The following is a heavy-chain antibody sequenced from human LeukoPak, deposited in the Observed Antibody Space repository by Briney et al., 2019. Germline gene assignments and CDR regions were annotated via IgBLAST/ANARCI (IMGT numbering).Heavy chain of an antibody. CDR3: ARVYGDYFGRFDY. CDR1: GGSISSYY. CDR2: IYYSGST. D-gene: IGHD4-17*01. J-gene: IGHJ4*02. V-gene: IGHV4-59*01. Sequence: PSETLSLTCTVSGGSISSYYWSLIRQPPGKGLEWIGYIYYSGSTNYNPSLKSRVTIPVDTSKNQFSLKLSSVTAADTAVYYCARVYGDYFGRFDYWGQGTLVTVSS.